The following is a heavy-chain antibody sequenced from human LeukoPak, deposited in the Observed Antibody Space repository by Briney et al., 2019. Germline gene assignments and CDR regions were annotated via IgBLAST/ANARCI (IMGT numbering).Heavy chain of an antibody. CDR3: AREIIVAAGKSSVLSEQKSIDY. CDR2: INPNSGGT. V-gene: IGHV1-2*02. CDR1: GYTFTGYY. D-gene: IGHD6-13*01. Sequence: GASVKVSCKASGYTFTGYYMHWVRQAPGQGLEWMGWINPNSGGTNYAQKFQGRVTMTRDTSISTAYMELSRLRSDDTAVYYCAREIIVAAGKSSVLSEQKSIDYWGQGTLVNVSS. J-gene: IGHJ4*02.